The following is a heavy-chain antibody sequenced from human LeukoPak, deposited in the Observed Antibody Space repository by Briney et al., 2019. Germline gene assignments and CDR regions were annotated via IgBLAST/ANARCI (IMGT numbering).Heavy chain of an antibody. V-gene: IGHV1-2*02. CDR3: ARGGYCSSTSCYGAYYYYYYMDV. J-gene: IGHJ6*03. D-gene: IGHD2-2*01. CDR2: INPNSGGT. Sequence: GASVKVSCKASGYTFTGYYMHRVRQAPGQGLEWMGWINPNSGGTNYAQKFQGRVTMTRDTSISTAYMEPSRLRSDDTAVYYCARGGYCSSTSCYGAYYYYYYMDVWGKGTTVTVSS. CDR1: GYTFTGYY.